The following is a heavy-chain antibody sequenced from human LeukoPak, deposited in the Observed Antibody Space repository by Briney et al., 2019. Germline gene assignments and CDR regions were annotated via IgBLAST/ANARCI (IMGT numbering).Heavy chain of an antibody. V-gene: IGHV3-30*18. J-gene: IGHJ4*02. CDR1: GFTFSSYG. D-gene: IGHD3-22*01. CDR3: AKDAQSTYYYDSSGHLDY. CDR2: ISYDGSNK. Sequence: SGRSLRLSCAAPGFTFSSYGMHWVRQAPGKGLEWVAVISYDGSNKYYADSVKGRFTISRDNSKNTLYLQMNSLRAEDTAVYYCAKDAQSTYYYDSSGHLDYWGQGTLVTVSS.